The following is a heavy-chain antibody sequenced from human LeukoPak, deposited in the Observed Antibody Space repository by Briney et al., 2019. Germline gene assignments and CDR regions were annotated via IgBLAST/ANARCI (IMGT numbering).Heavy chain of an antibody. CDR2: IYYSGST. Sequence: PSETLSLTCTVSGGSINSGTYYWAWIRQPPGKGLEWIAIIYYSGSTYYNPSLKSRVTISVDTSKDQFSLKLSSVTAADTAVYYCARRTGRRRDGSYFDNWGQGTLVTVSS. CDR3: ARRTGRRRDGSYFDN. D-gene: IGHD5-24*01. J-gene: IGHJ4*02. CDR1: GGSINSGTYY. V-gene: IGHV4-39*01.